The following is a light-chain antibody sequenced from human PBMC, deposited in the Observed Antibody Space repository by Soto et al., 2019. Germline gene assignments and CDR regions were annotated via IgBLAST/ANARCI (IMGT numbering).Light chain of an antibody. Sequence: EIVMTQSPATLSVSPGERATLSCRASRSVSSDLAWYQQKAGQAPRLLIYRASTRATAIPARFSGSGSGTEFTLTISGLQSEDFAVYYCQQYNNWPFTFGPGTKVDV. CDR2: RAS. CDR3: QQYNNWPFT. J-gene: IGKJ3*01. CDR1: RSVSSD. V-gene: IGKV3-15*01.